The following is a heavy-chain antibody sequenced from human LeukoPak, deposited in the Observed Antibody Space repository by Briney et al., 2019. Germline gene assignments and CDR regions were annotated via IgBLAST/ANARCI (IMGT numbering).Heavy chain of an antibody. D-gene: IGHD3-22*01. CDR2: ISAYNGNT. CDR1: GGTFSSYA. J-gene: IGHJ4*02. V-gene: IGHV1-18*01. Sequence: GSSVKVSCKASGGTFSSYAISWVRQAPGQGLEWMGRISAYNGNTNYAQKLQGRVTMTTDTSTSTAYMELRSLRSDDTAVYYCARGAVSGNYYDTSDYFDYWGQGTLVTVSP. CDR3: ARGAVSGNYYDTSDYFDY.